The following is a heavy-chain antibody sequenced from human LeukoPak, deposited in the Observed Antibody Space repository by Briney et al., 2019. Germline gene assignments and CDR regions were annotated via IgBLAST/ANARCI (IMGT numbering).Heavy chain of an antibody. Sequence: GGSLRLSCEASGSGFTFGNFAMSWVRQAPGKGLEWVASIKEDGSEKYYVDSVKGRFTISRDNAKNSLYLQMNSLRAEDTAVHYCARLTKNDYDSSGGFDYWGQGTLVTVSS. CDR1: GSGFTFGNFA. CDR3: ARLTKNDYDSSGGFDY. D-gene: IGHD3-22*01. CDR2: IKEDGSEK. V-gene: IGHV3-7*01. J-gene: IGHJ4*02.